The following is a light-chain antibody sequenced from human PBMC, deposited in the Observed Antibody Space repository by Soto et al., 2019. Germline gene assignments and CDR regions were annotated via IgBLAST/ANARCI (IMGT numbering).Light chain of an antibody. CDR3: QAWDSSHYV. V-gene: IGLV3-1*01. CDR1: KLGDKY. CDR2: QDS. J-gene: IGLJ1*01. Sequence: SYELTQPHSVSVATGQTASITCSGDKLGDKYACWYQQKPGQSPVLVIYQDSKRPSGIPERFSGSNSGNTATLTISGTQAMDEADYYCQAWDSSHYVFGTGTQLTVL.